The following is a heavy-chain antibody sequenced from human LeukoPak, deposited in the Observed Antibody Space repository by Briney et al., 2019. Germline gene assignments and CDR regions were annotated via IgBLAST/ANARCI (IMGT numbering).Heavy chain of an antibody. Sequence: SETLSLTCTVSGGSVSSGTYYWSWIRQPPGKGLEWIGFIYYSGSTNYNPSLKSRVTISVDTSKNQFSLKLSSVTAADTAVYYCARLVHGGRVISSWYVNYWGQGTLVTVSS. CDR1: GGSVSSGTYY. CDR3: ARLVHGGRVISSWYVNY. J-gene: IGHJ4*02. D-gene: IGHD6-13*01. CDR2: IYYSGST. V-gene: IGHV4-61*01.